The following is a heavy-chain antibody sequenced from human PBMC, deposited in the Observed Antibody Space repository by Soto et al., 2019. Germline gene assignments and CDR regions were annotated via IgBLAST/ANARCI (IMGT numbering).Heavy chain of an antibody. CDR1: GYSFTEYH. Sequence: SVKVSCKASGYSFTEYHIHCVLQSAVQWLDWLGRINPKSGGTSTAQKFQGWVTMTTDTSISTASMELTRLTSDDTAIYYCARGDSTDCSNGVCSFFYNHDMDVWGQGTTVTVSS. CDR3: ARGDSTDCSNGVCSFFYNHDMDV. D-gene: IGHD2-8*01. CDR2: INPKSGGT. J-gene: IGHJ6*02. V-gene: IGHV1-2*04.